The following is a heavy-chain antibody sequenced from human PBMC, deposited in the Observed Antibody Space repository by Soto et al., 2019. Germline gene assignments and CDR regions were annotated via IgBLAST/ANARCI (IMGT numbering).Heavy chain of an antibody. Sequence: ASVKVSCKASGYSFATYGFSWVRQAPGQGLECVGWISAHNGDTHYSQKFQGRVTLTTDTSTNTGYMELRSLTSDDTAVYFCATEPIYYNDGSGYYPLGHWGRGTRVTVS. V-gene: IGHV1-18*04. J-gene: IGHJ4*02. CDR3: ATEPIYYNDGSGYYPLGH. CDR2: ISAHNGDT. D-gene: IGHD3-22*01. CDR1: GYSFATYG.